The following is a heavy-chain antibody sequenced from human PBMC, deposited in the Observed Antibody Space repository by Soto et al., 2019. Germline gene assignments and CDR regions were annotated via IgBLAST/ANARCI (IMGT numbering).Heavy chain of an antibody. CDR2: INHSGST. CDR1: GGSFSGYY. D-gene: IGHD1-26*01. CDR3: ARGGVGGAYYYYGMDV. V-gene: IGHV4-34*01. Sequence: SETLSLTCAVYGGSFSGYYWSWIRQPPGKGLEWIGEINHSGSTNYNPSLKSRVTISVYTSKNQFSLKLSSVTAADTAVYYCARGGVGGAYYYYGMDVWGQGTTVTVSS. J-gene: IGHJ6*02.